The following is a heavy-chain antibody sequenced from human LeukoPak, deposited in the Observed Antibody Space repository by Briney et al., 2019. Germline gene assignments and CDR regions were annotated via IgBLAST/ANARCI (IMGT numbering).Heavy chain of an antibody. D-gene: IGHD6-19*01. Sequence: SGGSLRLSCVVSGFTFSDYGMHWVRQAPGKGLQWVAFIRYDGSNKYYADSVKGRFTISRDDSKNTLFLQMNSLRAEDTAVYYCAKGSQWLVPQRWFDPWGQGTLVTVSS. V-gene: IGHV3-30*02. J-gene: IGHJ5*02. CDR3: AKGSQWLVPQRWFDP. CDR2: IRYDGSNK. CDR1: GFTFSDYG.